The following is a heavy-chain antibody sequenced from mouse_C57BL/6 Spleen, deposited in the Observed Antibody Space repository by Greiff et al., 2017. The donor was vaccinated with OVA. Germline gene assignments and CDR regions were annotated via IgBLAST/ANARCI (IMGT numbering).Heavy chain of an antibody. CDR1: GYTFTSYT. V-gene: IGHV1-4*01. J-gene: IGHJ3*01. CDR2: INPSSGYT. CDR3: ARDGLAY. Sequence: QVQLQQSGAELARPGASVKLSCTASGYTFTSYTMHWVKQRPGQGLEWIGYINPSSGYTKYKQKFKDKATLTADKSSSTAYMQLSSLTSEDSAVYYCARDGLAYWGQGTLVTVSA.